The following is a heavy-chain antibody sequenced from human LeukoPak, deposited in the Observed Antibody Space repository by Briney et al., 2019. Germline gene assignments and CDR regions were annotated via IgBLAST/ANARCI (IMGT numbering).Heavy chain of an antibody. CDR2: IYYSGST. V-gene: IGHV4-39*01. CDR3: ARSRPYCSGGSCSPFDP. D-gene: IGHD2-15*01. Sequence: PSETLSLTCTVSGGSISSSNYYWGWIRQPPGKGLEWIGSIYYSGSTYYNPSLKSRVTISVDTSKNQFSLKLSSVTAADTAVYYCARSRPYCSGGSCSPFDPWGQGTLVTVSS. CDR1: GGSISSSNYY. J-gene: IGHJ5*02.